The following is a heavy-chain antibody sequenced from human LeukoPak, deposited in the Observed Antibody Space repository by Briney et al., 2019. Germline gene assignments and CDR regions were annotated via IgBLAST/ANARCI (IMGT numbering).Heavy chain of an antibody. CDR3: ARDRYYYDSSAYYYRFDP. CDR2: IYTSGST. D-gene: IGHD3-22*01. Sequence: SETLSLTCTVSGGSIGTYYWSWIRQPAGKGLEWIGRIYTSGSTNYNPSLKSRVTMSVDTSKTQFSLRLSSVTAADSAVYYCARDRYYYDSSAYYYRFDPWGQGTLVTVSS. J-gene: IGHJ5*02. V-gene: IGHV4-4*07. CDR1: GGSIGTYY.